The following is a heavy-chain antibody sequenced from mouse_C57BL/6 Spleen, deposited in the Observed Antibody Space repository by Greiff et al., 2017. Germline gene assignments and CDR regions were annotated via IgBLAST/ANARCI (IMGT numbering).Heavy chain of an antibody. V-gene: IGHV5-17*01. D-gene: IGHD4-1*02. Sequence: EVKVVESGGGLVKPGGSLKLSCAASGFTFSDYGMHWVRQAPEKGLEWVAYISSGSSTIYYADTVKGRFTISRANATNTLFLQMTSLRSEDTAMDYCARRTTGTKAGYFDVWGTGTTVTVSS. CDR1: GFTFSDYG. CDR3: ARRTTGTKAGYFDV. J-gene: IGHJ1*03. CDR2: ISSGSSTI.